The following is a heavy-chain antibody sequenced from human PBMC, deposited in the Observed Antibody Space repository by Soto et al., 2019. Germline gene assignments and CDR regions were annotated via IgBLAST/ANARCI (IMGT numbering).Heavy chain of an antibody. D-gene: IGHD6-19*01. CDR2: IYYSGST. CDR1: GGSVSSGSYY. Sequence: SETLSLTCTVSGGSVSSGSYYWSWIRQPPGKGLEWIGYIYYSGSTNYNPSLKSRVTISVDTSKNQFSLKLSSVTAADTAVYYCARVPLINSGWYVGYFDYWGQGTLVTVSS. V-gene: IGHV4-61*01. J-gene: IGHJ4*02. CDR3: ARVPLINSGWYVGYFDY.